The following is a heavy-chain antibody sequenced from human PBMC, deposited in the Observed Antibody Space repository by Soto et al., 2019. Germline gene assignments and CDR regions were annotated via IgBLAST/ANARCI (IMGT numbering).Heavy chain of an antibody. V-gene: IGHV4-59*01. CDR3: ARPVSSGWYGWFDP. Sequence: SETLSLRCTVFGGSIRSYYWSWIRQPPGKGLEWIGYIYYSGSTNYNPSLKSRVTISVDTSKNQFSLKLSSVTAADTAVYYCARPVSSGWYGWFDPWGQGTLVTVSS. J-gene: IGHJ5*02. CDR2: IYYSGST. D-gene: IGHD6-19*01. CDR1: GGSIRSYY.